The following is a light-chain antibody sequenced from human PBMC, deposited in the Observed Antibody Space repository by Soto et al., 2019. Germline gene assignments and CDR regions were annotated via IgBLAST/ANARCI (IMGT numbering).Light chain of an antibody. J-gene: IGLJ2*01. CDR1: SSNIGAGYD. CDR2: GNN. V-gene: IGLV1-40*01. CDR3: QSYDSSLSAL. Sequence: QPVLTQPPSVSGAPGQRVTISCPGSSSNIGAGYDVHWYQQLPGIAPKLLIYGNNNRPSGVPDRFSGSKSGTSASLAITGLQAEDEADYYCQSYDSSLSALFGGGTKLTVL.